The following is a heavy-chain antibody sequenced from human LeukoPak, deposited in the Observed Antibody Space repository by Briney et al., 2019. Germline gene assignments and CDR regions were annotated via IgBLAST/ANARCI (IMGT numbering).Heavy chain of an antibody. D-gene: IGHD5-12*01. V-gene: IGHV4-61*01. CDR2: MYYSGST. CDR1: GNSVSSGSYY. J-gene: IGHJ4*02. CDR3: ARSFSEVDFDY. Sequence: PSETLSLTCSVSGNSVSSGSYYWSWIRQPPGKGLEWIGYMYYSGSTNYNPSLKSRVTISVDTSKHQFSLKLSSVTAADTAVYYCARSFSEVDFDYWGQGTLVTVSS.